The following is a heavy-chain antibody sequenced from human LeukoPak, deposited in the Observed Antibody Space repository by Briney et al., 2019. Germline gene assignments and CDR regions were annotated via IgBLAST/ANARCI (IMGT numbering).Heavy chain of an antibody. J-gene: IGHJ4*02. Sequence: SQTLSLTCAVYGGSFSGFYWSWIRPPPGKGLEWIGEINHSGSTNYNPSLKSRVTISVDTSKSQFSLKLSSVTAADTAVYYCARGPDDYDSSGYYSYFDYWGQGTLVTVSS. V-gene: IGHV4-34*01. CDR2: INHSGST. CDR1: GGSFSGFY. CDR3: ARGPDDYDSSGYYSYFDY. D-gene: IGHD3-22*01.